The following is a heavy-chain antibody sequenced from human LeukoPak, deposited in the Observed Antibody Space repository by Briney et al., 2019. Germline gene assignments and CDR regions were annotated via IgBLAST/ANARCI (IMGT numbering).Heavy chain of an antibody. V-gene: IGHV3-30*18. CDR2: ISYDGSNK. Sequence: PGRSLRLSRAASGFTFSSYGMHWVRQAPGKGLEWVAVISYDGSNKYYADSVKGRFTISRDNSKNTLYLQMNSLRAEDTAVYYCAKDRGYCSSTSCYNYYYYGMDVWGKGTTVTVSS. J-gene: IGHJ6*04. D-gene: IGHD2-2*01. CDR3: AKDRGYCSSTSCYNYYYYGMDV. CDR1: GFTFSSYG.